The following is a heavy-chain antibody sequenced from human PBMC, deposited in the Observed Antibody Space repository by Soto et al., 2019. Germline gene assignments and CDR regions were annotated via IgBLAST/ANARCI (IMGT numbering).Heavy chain of an antibody. CDR3: AHHSPYPSLYCSGGSRYSGIYSYYMDV. CDR1: GFSLSTSGVG. CDR2: IYWDDDK. Sequence: ESGPTLVNPTQTLTLTCTFSGFSLSTSGVGVGWIRQPPGRALEWLALIYWDDDKRYSPSLKSRLTITKDTSKNQVVLTMTYMDPVDTATYYWAHHSPYPSLYCSGGSRYSGIYSYYMDVWGKGTTVTGSS. V-gene: IGHV2-5*02. D-gene: IGHD2-15*01. J-gene: IGHJ6*03.